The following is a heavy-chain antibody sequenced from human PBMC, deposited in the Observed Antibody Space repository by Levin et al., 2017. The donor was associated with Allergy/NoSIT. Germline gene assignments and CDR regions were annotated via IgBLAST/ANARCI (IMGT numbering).Heavy chain of an antibody. V-gene: IGHV3-23*01. Sequence: GESLKISCAASGFTFSSYAMSWVRQAPGKGLEWVSAISGSGGSTYYADSVKGRFTISRDNSKNTLYLQMNSLRAEDTAVYYCASVGYGPQYYFDYWGQGTLVTVSS. J-gene: IGHJ4*02. CDR2: ISGSGGST. CDR3: ASVGYGPQYYFDY. D-gene: IGHD6-13*01. CDR1: GFTFSSYA.